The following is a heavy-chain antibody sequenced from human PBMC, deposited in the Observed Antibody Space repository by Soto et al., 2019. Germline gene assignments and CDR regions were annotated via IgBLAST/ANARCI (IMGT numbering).Heavy chain of an antibody. D-gene: IGHD3-22*01. CDR3: AQTYYYDSSGYCDY. Sequence: QITLKESGPTLVKPTQTLTLTCTFSGFSLSTSGVGVGWIRQPPGKALEWLALIYWDDDKRYSPSLKSRLTITKDTSKNQVVLTMTNMDPVDTATYHCAQTYYYDSSGYCDYWGQGTLVTVSS. J-gene: IGHJ4*02. CDR1: GFSLSTSGVG. CDR2: IYWDDDK. V-gene: IGHV2-5*02.